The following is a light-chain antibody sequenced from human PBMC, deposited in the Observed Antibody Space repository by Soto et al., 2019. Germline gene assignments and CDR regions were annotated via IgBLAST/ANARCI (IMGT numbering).Light chain of an antibody. CDR1: QSISTY. V-gene: IGKV1-39*01. Sequence: DIEMTQSPSSLSAPVGDRVTITCRASQSISTYLNWYQQKPGKPPKLLISAASSLQSGVPSRFSGSGSGTDFTLTISSLPPEDFATYYCQESYSTLMYTFGQGTKVDIK. CDR2: AAS. CDR3: QESYSTLMYT. J-gene: IGKJ2*01.